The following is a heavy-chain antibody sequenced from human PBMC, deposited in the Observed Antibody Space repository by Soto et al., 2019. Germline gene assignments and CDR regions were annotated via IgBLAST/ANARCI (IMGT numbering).Heavy chain of an antibody. J-gene: IGHJ4*02. D-gene: IGHD3-22*01. Sequence: SETLSLTCTVSGDPVSSGSFYWSWIRQPPGKGLEWIGYVYYTGNTNNNPSLKSRVSISIDTSKNEFSLKLRSVTAADTAVYYCARKDYDSRLDFWGQGSLVTVS. CDR3: ARKDYDSRLDF. CDR2: VYYTGNT. V-gene: IGHV4-61*01. CDR1: GDPVSSGSFY.